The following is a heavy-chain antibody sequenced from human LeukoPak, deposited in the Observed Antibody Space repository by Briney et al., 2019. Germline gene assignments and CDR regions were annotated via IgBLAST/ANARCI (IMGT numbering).Heavy chain of an antibody. D-gene: IGHD5-24*01. Sequence: AGGSLRLSCAASGFTVSSNYMSWVRQAPGKGLEWVSVIYSGGSTYYADSVKGRFTISRDNSKNTLYLQVNSLRAADTAIYYCAKVQEMDTILPPFHYWGQGTLVTVSS. CDR3: AKVQEMDTILPPFHY. CDR2: IYSGGST. V-gene: IGHV3-53*01. CDR1: GFTVSSNY. J-gene: IGHJ4*02.